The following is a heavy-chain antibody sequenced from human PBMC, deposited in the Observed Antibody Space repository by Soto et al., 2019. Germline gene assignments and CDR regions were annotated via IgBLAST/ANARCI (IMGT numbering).Heavy chain of an antibody. J-gene: IGHJ5*02. Sequence: SETLSLTCTVSGASISSGSYYWSWIRQPPGKGLEWIGYIYYSGSTNYNPSLKSRVTISVDTSKNQFSLKLSSVTAADTAVYYCAREVHTSYSGSYYFWFDPWGQGTLVTVSS. D-gene: IGHD1-26*01. CDR3: AREVHTSYSGSYYFWFDP. CDR2: IYYSGST. CDR1: GASISSGSYY. V-gene: IGHV4-61*01.